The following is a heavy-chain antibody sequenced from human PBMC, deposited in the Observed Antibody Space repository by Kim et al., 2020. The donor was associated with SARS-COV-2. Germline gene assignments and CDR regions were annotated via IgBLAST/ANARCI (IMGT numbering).Heavy chain of an antibody. CDR2: ISYDGSNK. CDR3: ARGGTYYDFWSGYYVLDY. V-gene: IGHV3-30-3*01. Sequence: GGSLRLSCAASGFTFSSYAMHWVRQAPGKGLEWVAVISYDGSNKYYADSVKGRFTISRDNSKNTLYLQMNSLRAEDTAVYYCARGGTYYDFWSGYYVLDYWGQGTLVTVSS. D-gene: IGHD3-3*01. CDR1: GFTFSSYA. J-gene: IGHJ4*02.